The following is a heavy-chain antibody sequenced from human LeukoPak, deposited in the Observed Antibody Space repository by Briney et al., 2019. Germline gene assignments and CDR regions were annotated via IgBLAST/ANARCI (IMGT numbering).Heavy chain of an antibody. V-gene: IGHV1-18*01. CDR2: ISTYNGNT. J-gene: IGHJ4*02. CDR3: ARALRGGDYYGSGSPPGY. Sequence: ASVKVSCKASGYTFTSYGISWVRQAPGQGLEWMGWISTYNGNTNYAQKLQGRVTMTTDTSTSTAYMEMRSLRYDDTAVYYCARALRGGDYYGSGSPPGYWGQGTLVTVSS. CDR1: GYTFTSYG. D-gene: IGHD3-10*01.